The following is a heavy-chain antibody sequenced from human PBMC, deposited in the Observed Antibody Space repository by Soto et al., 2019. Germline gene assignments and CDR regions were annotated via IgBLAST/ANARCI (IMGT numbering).Heavy chain of an antibody. CDR3: ARDLVSTGYSSSLDY. CDR1: GGSISSSNW. Sequence: DTLSLTCAGSGGSISSSNWWSWVRQPPGKGLEWIGEIYHSGSTNYNPSLKSRVTISVDKSKNQFSLKLSSVTAAETAVYYCARDLVSTGYSSSLDYWGQGTLVTVSS. V-gene: IGHV4-4*02. CDR2: IYHSGST. J-gene: IGHJ4*02. D-gene: IGHD6-13*01.